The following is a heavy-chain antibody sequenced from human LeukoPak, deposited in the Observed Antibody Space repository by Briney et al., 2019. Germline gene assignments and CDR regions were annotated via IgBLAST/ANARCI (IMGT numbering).Heavy chain of an antibody. CDR2: VDPEDGES. J-gene: IGHJ4*02. D-gene: IGHD3/OR15-3a*01. V-gene: IGHV1-69-2*01. CDR1: GYTFTAYY. Sequence: GASMKISCKASGYTFTAYYIHWVQQDPGKGLEWMGRVDPEDGESIYAGRFQGRVTMTADTSTNTAYMELSSLGSDDTAVYYCATAPRIFDLDSDNRFGDYWGQGTLSPPPQ. CDR3: ATAPRIFDLDSDNRFGDY.